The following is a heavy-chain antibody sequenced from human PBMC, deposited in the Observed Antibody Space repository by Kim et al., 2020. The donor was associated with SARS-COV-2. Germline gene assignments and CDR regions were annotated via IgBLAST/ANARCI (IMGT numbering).Heavy chain of an antibody. CDR1: GVIISHDW. CDR2: ISPDGRDT. CDR3: ARGGQGGMAV. V-gene: IGHV3-74*01. J-gene: IGHJ6*02. Sequence: GGSLRLSCRASGVIISHDWMHWVRQAPGKGLVWVSHISPDGRDTNPADSVKGRFSSSRDDAENTLHLQMNGLRADDTGVYYCARGGQGGMAVWGQGTTVTVSS. D-gene: IGHD3-16*01.